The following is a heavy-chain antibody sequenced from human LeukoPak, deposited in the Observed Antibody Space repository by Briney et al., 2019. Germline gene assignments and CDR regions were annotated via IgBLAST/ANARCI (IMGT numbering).Heavy chain of an antibody. J-gene: IGHJ4*02. V-gene: IGHV3-74*01. Sequence: GGSLRLSCAASGFTFSSHWMHWVRQAPGKGLVCVARIKSDGTYRDYGDSVRGRFTISRDNAKDTLYLQMNSLRAEDTAVYYCAREIPAHWGQGTLVTVSS. CDR3: AREIPAH. CDR1: GFTFSSHW. CDR2: IKSDGTYR. D-gene: IGHD2-2*01.